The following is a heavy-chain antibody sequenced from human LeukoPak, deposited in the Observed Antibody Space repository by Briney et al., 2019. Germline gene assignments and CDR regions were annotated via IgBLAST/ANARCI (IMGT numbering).Heavy chain of an antibody. J-gene: IGHJ5*02. CDR1: GYTFTSYY. V-gene: IGHV1-46*01. CDR3: AREYSGSYHQGEGVLSP. Sequence: GASVKVSCKASGYTFTSYYMNWVRQAPGQGLEWMGIINPSGGSTSYAQKFQGRVTMTRDTSTSTVYMELSSLRSEDTAVYYCAREYSGSYHQGEGVLSPWGQGTLVTVSS. CDR2: INPSGGST. D-gene: IGHD1-26*01.